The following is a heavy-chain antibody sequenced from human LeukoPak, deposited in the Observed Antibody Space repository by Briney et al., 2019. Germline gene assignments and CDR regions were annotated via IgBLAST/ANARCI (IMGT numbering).Heavy chain of an antibody. V-gene: IGHV3-30*18. CDR1: GFTFSSYG. CDR2: ISYDGSNK. J-gene: IGHJ4*02. Sequence: GGSLRLSCAASGFTFSSYGMHWVRQAPGKGLEWVAVISYDGSNKYYADSVKGRFTISRDNSKNTLYLQMNSLRAVGTAVYYCAKDFLEYQLLRLFDYWGQGTLVTVSS. CDR3: AKDFLEYQLLRLFDY. D-gene: IGHD2-2*01.